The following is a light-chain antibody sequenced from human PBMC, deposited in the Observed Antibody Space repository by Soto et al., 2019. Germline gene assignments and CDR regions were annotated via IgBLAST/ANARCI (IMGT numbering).Light chain of an antibody. CDR3: QQYNSYPYS. CDR2: KAS. Sequence: IQMTQSPSTLSASVGDRVSITCRASQTIFSWLAWYQQKPGKAPNLLIYKASSLESGVPSRYSGSGSGTEFTLTISGLQPADFAAYYCQQYNSYPYSFGQGTKLEIK. J-gene: IGKJ2*03. CDR1: QTIFSW. V-gene: IGKV1-5*03.